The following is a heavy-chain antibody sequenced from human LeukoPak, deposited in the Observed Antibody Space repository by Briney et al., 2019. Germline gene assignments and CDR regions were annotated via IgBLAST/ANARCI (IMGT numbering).Heavy chain of an antibody. CDR3: ARVFGTIAAAGRDYFDY. Sequence: GASVKVSCKASGYTFTSYGISWVRQAPGQGLERMGWISAYNGNTNYAQKLQGRVTMTTDTSTSTAYMELRSLRSDDTAVYYCARVFGTIAAAGRDYFDYWGQGTLVTVSS. CDR1: GYTFTSYG. J-gene: IGHJ4*02. CDR2: ISAYNGNT. V-gene: IGHV1-18*01. D-gene: IGHD6-13*01.